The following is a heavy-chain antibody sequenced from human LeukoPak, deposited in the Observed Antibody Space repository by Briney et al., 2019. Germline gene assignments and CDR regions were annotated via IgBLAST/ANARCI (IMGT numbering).Heavy chain of an antibody. J-gene: IGHJ4*02. CDR3: ARGFRSSPRDYFDY. CDR2: ISAYNGNT. D-gene: IGHD3-3*01. CDR1: GYTFTSYG. V-gene: IGHV1-18*01. Sequence: ASVKVSFKASGYTFTSYGISWVRQAPGQGLEWMGWISAYNGNTNYAQKLQGRVTMTTDTSTSTAYMELRSLRSDDTAVYYCARGFRSSPRDYFDYWGQGTLVTVSS.